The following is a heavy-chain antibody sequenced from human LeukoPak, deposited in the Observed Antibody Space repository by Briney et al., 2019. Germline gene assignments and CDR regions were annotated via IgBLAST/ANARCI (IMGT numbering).Heavy chain of an antibody. D-gene: IGHD2-15*01. J-gene: IGHJ4*02. V-gene: IGHV1-46*01. CDR3: ARGHFTVGVVVVAASLGY. Sequence: ASVKVSCKASGYTFTSYYMHWVRQAPGQGLEWMGIINPSGGSTSYAQKFQGRVTMTRDTSTSTVYMELSSLRSEDTAVYYCARGHFTVGVVVVAASLGYWGQGTLVTVSS. CDR1: GYTFTSYY. CDR2: INPSGGST.